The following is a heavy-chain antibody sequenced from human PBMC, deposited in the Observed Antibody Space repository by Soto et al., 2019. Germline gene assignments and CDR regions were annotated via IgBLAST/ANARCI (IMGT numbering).Heavy chain of an antibody. CDR1: GGPFSSYA. Sequence: QVQLVQSGAEVKKPGSSVKVSCTASGGPFSSYAINWVRQAPGQGLEWMGVITPVFGAPHYAQNFKGRITFTAGKSTNTAYRELTSLSSGDTAVYFCARVVSWRWFDPWGQGTLVPVSS. CDR2: ITPVFGAP. D-gene: IGHD6-13*01. CDR3: ARVVSWRWFDP. V-gene: IGHV1-69*06. J-gene: IGHJ5*02.